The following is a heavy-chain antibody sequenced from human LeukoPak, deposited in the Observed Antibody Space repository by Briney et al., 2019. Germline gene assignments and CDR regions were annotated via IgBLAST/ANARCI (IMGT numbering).Heavy chain of an antibody. D-gene: IGHD2-2*02. CDR3: ARPIPFDY. Sequence: GGSLRLSCAASGFTFSSYAMHWVRQAPGKGLEWVAVISYDGSNKYYADSVKGRFTISRDNSKNTLYLQMNSLRAEDTAVYYCARPIPFDYWGQGTLVTVSS. CDR2: ISYDGSNK. J-gene: IGHJ4*02. CDR1: GFTFSSYA. V-gene: IGHV3-30*04.